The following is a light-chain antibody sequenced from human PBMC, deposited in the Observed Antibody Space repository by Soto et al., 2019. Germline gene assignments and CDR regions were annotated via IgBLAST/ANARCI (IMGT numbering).Light chain of an antibody. J-gene: IGKJ1*01. Sequence: EIVLTQSPGTLSLSPGERATLSCRASQSVSSYLAWYQQKPGQAPRLLIYGASNRATGIPDRFSGSGSGTDFTLTISRLEPEDFAVYYCQQYTGLPRTFGQGTKVDIK. CDR2: GAS. CDR1: QSVSSY. V-gene: IGKV3-20*01. CDR3: QQYTGLPRT.